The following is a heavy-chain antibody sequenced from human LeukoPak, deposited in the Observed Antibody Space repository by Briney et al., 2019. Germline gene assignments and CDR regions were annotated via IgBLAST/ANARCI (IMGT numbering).Heavy chain of an antibody. V-gene: IGHV4-61*01. D-gene: IGHD4-11*01. CDR1: AYSISSGYY. J-gene: IGHJ4*02. CDR2: IYYSGST. Sequence: SETLSLTCVVSAYSISSGYYWSWIRQPPGKGLEWIGYIYYSGSTNYNPSLKSRVTISVDTSKNQFSLKLSSVTAADTAVYYCARAKYSNPEVFDYWGQGTLVTVSS. CDR3: ARAKYSNPEVFDY.